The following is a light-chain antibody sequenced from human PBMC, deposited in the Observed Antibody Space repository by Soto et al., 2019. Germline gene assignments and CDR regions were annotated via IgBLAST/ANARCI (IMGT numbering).Light chain of an antibody. CDR3: QHYPEYPWT. Sequence: DIQMTQSPSSLSASVGDRVTITCRASQSISSWVVWYQQKPEKAPKSLIYAASPLQSGVPSMFTGSRHGTDFHLTISSLQPEDFATYYFQHYPEYPWTFGQGTRVEIK. CDR2: AAS. J-gene: IGKJ1*01. V-gene: IGKV1D-16*01. CDR1: QSISSW.